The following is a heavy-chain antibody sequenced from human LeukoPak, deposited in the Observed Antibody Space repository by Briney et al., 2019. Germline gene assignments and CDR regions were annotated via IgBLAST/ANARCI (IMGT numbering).Heavy chain of an antibody. Sequence: SETLSLXCTVSGGSISSGSYYWIWIRQPAGKGLEWIGRIYTSGSTNYNPSLKSRVTISVDTSKNQFSLKLSSVTAADTAVYYCARTTLSPLTEIFDYWGQGTLVTVSS. D-gene: IGHD2/OR15-2a*01. CDR1: GGSISSGSYY. CDR2: IYTSGST. J-gene: IGHJ4*02. V-gene: IGHV4-61*02. CDR3: ARTTLSPLTEIFDY.